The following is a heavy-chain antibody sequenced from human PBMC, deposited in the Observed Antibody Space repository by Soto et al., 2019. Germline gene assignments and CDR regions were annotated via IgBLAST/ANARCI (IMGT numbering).Heavy chain of an antibody. J-gene: IGHJ6*02. CDR2: IYYSGST. D-gene: IGHD3-10*01. CDR1: GGSVSSGSYY. V-gene: IGHV4-61*01. Sequence: SETLSLTCTVSGGSVSSGSYYWSWIRQPPGKGLEWIGYIYYSGSTNYNPSLKSRVTISVDASKNQFSLKLSSVTAADTAVYYCARNFHYGSRSYSLDVWGQGTTVTVS. CDR3: ARNFHYGSRSYSLDV.